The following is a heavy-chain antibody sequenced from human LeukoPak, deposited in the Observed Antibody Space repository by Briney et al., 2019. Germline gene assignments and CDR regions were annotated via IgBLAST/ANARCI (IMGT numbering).Heavy chain of an antibody. V-gene: IGHV1-2*02. CDR3: ARFGSPKKAAAGKGHAFDI. D-gene: IGHD6-13*01. Sequence: GASVKVSCKASGYTFTGYYMHWVRQAPGQGLEWMGWINPNSGGTNYAQRFQGRVTMTRDTSISTAYMELSRLRSDDTAVYYCARFGSPKKAAAGKGHAFDIWGQGTMVTVSS. CDR2: INPNSGGT. CDR1: GYTFTGYY. J-gene: IGHJ3*02.